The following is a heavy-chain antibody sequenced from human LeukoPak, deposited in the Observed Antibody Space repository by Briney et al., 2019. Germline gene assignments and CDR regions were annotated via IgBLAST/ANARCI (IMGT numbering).Heavy chain of an antibody. Sequence: PSETLSLTCTVSGGSVSSGSYYWSWIRQPPGKGLEWIGYIYYSGSTNYNPSLKSRVTISVDTSKNQFSLKLSSVTAADTAVYYCAREPHGYRSGGSCYYYYFDYWGQGTLVTVSS. CDR2: IYYSGST. J-gene: IGHJ4*02. V-gene: IGHV4-61*01. CDR1: GGSVSSGSYY. CDR3: AREPHGYRSGGSCYYYYFDY. D-gene: IGHD2-15*01.